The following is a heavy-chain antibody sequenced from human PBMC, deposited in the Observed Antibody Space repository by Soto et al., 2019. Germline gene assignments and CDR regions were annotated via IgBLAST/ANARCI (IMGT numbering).Heavy chain of an antibody. Sequence: SGGSLRLSXTASGFTFSRYWMSWVRQAPGKGLEWVANIKQDGSEKYYVDSVKGRFTISRDNGKNSLDLQMNSLRDEDTAVYYCARDTASGNYFSPFHYWGQGTLVTVSS. CDR1: GFTFSRYW. V-gene: IGHV3-7*01. D-gene: IGHD3-10*01. J-gene: IGHJ4*02. CDR2: IKQDGSEK. CDR3: ARDTASGNYFSPFHY.